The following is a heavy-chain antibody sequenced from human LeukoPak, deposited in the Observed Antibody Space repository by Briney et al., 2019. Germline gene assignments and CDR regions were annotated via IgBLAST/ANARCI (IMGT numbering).Heavy chain of an antibody. CDR3: AREWRWLQDFDY. CDR1: GFTFSSYG. J-gene: IGHJ4*02. V-gene: IGHV3-33*01. CDR2: IWYDGSSK. D-gene: IGHD5-24*01. Sequence: GRSLRLSCAASGFTFSSYGMHWVRQAPGKGLEWVAVIWYDGSSKYYADSVKGRFIISRDNSKNTLYLQMKGLRAEDTAVYYCAREWRWLQDFDYWGQGTLVTVSS.